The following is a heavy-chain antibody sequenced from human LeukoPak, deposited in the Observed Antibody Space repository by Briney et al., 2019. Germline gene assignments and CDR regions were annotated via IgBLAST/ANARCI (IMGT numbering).Heavy chain of an antibody. D-gene: IGHD3-10*01. CDR3: ARGYSGYYGSGSYLVRYYYMDV. Sequence: SETLSLTCTVSGGSISSSSYYWGWIRQPPGKGLEWIGSIYYSGSTNYNPSLKSRVTISVDTSKNQFSLKLSSVTAADTAVYYCARGYSGYYGSGSYLVRYYYMDVWGKGTTVTVSS. V-gene: IGHV4-39*07. CDR2: IYYSGST. J-gene: IGHJ6*03. CDR1: GGSISSSSYY.